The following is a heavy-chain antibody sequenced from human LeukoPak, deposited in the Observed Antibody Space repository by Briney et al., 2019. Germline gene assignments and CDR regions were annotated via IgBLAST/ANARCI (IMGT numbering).Heavy chain of an antibody. Sequence: TLSLTCTVSGGSISSYYWSWIRQPPGKALEWLARIDWDDDKFYSTSLKTRLTISKDTSKNQVVLTMTNMDPVDTATYYCARIHLYCSSTSCYGGYYFDYWGQGTLVTVSS. D-gene: IGHD2-2*01. CDR1: GGSISSYYW. CDR2: IDWDDDK. V-gene: IGHV2-70*16. CDR3: ARIHLYCSSTSCYGGYYFDY. J-gene: IGHJ4*02.